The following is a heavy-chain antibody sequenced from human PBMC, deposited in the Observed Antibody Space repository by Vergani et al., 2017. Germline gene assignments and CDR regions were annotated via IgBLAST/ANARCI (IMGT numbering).Heavy chain of an antibody. D-gene: IGHD5-18*01. J-gene: IGHJ4*02. CDR1: GYTFTSYA. V-gene: IGHV1-3*01. CDR2: INAGNGNT. CDR3: ARSHTAMARRGFDY. Sequence: QVQLVQSGAEVKKPGASVKVSCKASGYTFTSYAMHWVRQAPGQRLEWMGWINAGNGNTKYSQKFQGRVTIASDTSASTAYMELSSLRSEDTAVYYCARSHTAMARRGFDYWGQGTLVTVSS.